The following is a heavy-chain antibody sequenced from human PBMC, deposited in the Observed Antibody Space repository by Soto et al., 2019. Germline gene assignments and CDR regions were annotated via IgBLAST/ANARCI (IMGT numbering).Heavy chain of an antibody. CDR2: ISAYNGNT. D-gene: IGHD1-26*01. CDR1: GYTFTSYG. J-gene: IGHJ5*02. Sequence: QVQLVQSGAEVKKPGASVKVSCKSSGYTFTSYGISWVRQAPGQGLEWMGWISAYNGNTNYAQKLQGRVTMTTDTSTSTAYMELRSLRSDDTAVYYCARDRRVYSGSYSNWFDPWGQGTLVTVSS. CDR3: ARDRRVYSGSYSNWFDP. V-gene: IGHV1-18*01.